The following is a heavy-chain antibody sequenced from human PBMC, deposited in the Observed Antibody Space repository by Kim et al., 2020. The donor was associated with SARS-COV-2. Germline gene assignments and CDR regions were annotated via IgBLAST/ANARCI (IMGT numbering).Heavy chain of an antibody. D-gene: IGHD2-21*02. Sequence: GGSLRLSCTASGFTFGDYAMSWFRQAPGKGLEWVGFIRSKAYGGTTEYAASVKGRFTISRDDSKSIAYLQMNSLKTEDTAVYYCTRAGGAYCGGDCPVNDYWGQGTLVTVSS. CDR1: GFTFGDYA. V-gene: IGHV3-49*03. CDR2: IRSKAYGGTT. CDR3: TRAGGAYCGGDCPVNDY. J-gene: IGHJ4*02.